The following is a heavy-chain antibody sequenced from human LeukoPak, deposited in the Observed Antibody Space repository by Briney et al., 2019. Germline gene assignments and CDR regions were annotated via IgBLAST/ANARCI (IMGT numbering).Heavy chain of an antibody. V-gene: IGHV4-4*07. CDR3: ARDSPFSDALDI. CDR2: IYNSGNT. CDR1: GDSIIGSYY. J-gene: IGHJ3*02. Sequence: SETLSLTCTVSGDSIIGSYYWSWIRQPAGEGLEWIGRIYNSGNTNYNPSLKSRATMSVDTSKNQFSLNLRSGTAADTAVYYCARDSPFSDALDIWGQGTMVTVSS.